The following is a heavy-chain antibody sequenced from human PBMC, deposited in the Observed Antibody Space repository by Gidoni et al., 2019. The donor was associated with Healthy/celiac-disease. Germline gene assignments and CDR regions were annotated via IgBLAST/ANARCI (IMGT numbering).Heavy chain of an antibody. CDR3: ARDLPYDFWSGYSKAIGMDV. D-gene: IGHD3-3*01. J-gene: IGHJ6*02. Sequence: QVQLVQSGAEVKKPGSSVKVSCKASGGTFTSYTISWVRQAPGQGLEWMGRIIPILGSANYAKKFQGRVTSTADKSTSPAYMELSSLRSEETSVYYCARDLPYDFWSGYSKAIGMDVWDQGTTVTVSS. CDR1: GGTFTSYT. V-gene: IGHV1-69*08. CDR2: IIPILGSA.